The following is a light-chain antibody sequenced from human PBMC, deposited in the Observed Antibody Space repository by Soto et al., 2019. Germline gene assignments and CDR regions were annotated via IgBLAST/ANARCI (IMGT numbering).Light chain of an antibody. CDR3: HKYSSYALT. Sequence: DIQMTQSPSSLSASVGDRVTSTCRASQSISSWLAWYQQKPGKAPNILIYDASSLARGVPSRFSGTGSGTDFNLTISSLQPDGVAKDYCHKYSSYALTFGQGTKVDSK. CDR2: DAS. CDR1: QSISSW. J-gene: IGKJ1*01. V-gene: IGKV1-5*01.